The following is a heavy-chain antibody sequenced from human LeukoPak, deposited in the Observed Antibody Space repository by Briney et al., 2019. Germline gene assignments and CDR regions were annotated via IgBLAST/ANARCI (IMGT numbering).Heavy chain of an antibody. CDR1: GFTFSNYW. D-gene: IGHD6-19*01. CDR2: IKQDGSAK. J-gene: IGHJ4*02. V-gene: IGHV3-7*04. CDR3: ARTIREQWLTIDY. Sequence: GGSLRLSCAASGFTFSNYWMNWVRQAPGKGLEWVANIKQDGSAKYYVDSVKGRFTISRDNAKNSLYLQMNSLGAEDTAVYYRARTIREQWLTIDYWGQGTLVTFSS.